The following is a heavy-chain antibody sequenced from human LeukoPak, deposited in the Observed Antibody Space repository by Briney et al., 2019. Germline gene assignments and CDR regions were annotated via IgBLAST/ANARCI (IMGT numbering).Heavy chain of an antibody. CDR1: GGSISSGGYY. J-gene: IGHJ3*02. Sequence: SETLSLTCTVSGGSISSGGYYWSWIRQHPGKGLEWIGYIYYSGSTYYNPSLKSRVTISVDTSKNQFSLKLSSVTAADTAVYYCARYGGSGRDAFDIWGQGTMVTVSS. CDR2: IYYSGST. CDR3: ARYGGSGRDAFDI. D-gene: IGHD3-10*01. V-gene: IGHV4-31*03.